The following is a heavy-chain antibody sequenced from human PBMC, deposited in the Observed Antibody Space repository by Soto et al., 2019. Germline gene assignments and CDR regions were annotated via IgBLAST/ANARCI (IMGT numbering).Heavy chain of an antibody. Sequence: GRSLKISCKGSGYSFTNYWIGWVRQMPGKGLEWMGIIYPGDSDTRYSPSFQGQVTISADKSISTAYLQWSSLKASDTAMYYCARLITYYYHSRGYPDYWGQGTLVTVSS. J-gene: IGHJ4*02. V-gene: IGHV5-51*03. CDR1: GYSFTNYW. D-gene: IGHD3-22*01. CDR2: IYPGDSDT. CDR3: ARLITYYYHSRGYPDY.